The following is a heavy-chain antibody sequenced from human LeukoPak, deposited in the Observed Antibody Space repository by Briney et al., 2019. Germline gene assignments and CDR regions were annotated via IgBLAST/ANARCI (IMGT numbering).Heavy chain of an antibody. D-gene: IGHD3-10*01. CDR3: AKDACDTRRGCLLYYYMDV. CDR1: GFTFSTYG. CDR2: ISHNGSDK. J-gene: IGHJ6*03. V-gene: IGHV3-30*18. Sequence: GGSLSLSCAASGFTFSTYGMHWVRQAPGKGLEWVAVISHNGSDKYYADSVRGRFTISRDSSKNTLHLQMNSLRPEDTAVYYCAKDACDTRRGCLLYYYMDVWGKGTTATVSS.